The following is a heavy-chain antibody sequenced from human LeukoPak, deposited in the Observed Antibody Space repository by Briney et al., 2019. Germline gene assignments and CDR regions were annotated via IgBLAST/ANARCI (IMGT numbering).Heavy chain of an antibody. CDR1: GFTFINYE. V-gene: IGHV3-48*03. Sequence: GGSLRLSCAASGFTFINYEMNWVRQAPGKGLEWVSYISSSGGTTYYADSVKGRFTISRDNSKNTLYLQMNSLRAEDTAVYYCTRIAWGRGSQIPGDYWGQGTLVTVSS. D-gene: IGHD1-26*01. CDR3: TRIAWGRGSQIPGDY. CDR2: ISSSGGTT. J-gene: IGHJ4*02.